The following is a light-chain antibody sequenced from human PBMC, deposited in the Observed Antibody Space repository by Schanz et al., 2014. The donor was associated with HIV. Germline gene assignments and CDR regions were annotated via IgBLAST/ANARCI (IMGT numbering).Light chain of an antibody. V-gene: IGLV2-8*01. CDR3: SLYAGSDIVV. CDR1: TSDIGNHDF. Sequence: QSALTQPPSASGSPGQSVTISCTGTTSDIGNHDFVSWYQQHPGKAPKLMIYDVTKRPSGVPDRFSGSKSGNTASLIVSGLQAEDEADYYCSLYAGSDIVVFGGGTKVTVL. J-gene: IGLJ2*01. CDR2: DVT.